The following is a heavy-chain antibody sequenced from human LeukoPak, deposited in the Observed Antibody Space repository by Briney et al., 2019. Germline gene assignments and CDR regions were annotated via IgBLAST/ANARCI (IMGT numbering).Heavy chain of an antibody. CDR3: ARLNGAAAYYYYYGMDV. V-gene: IGHV1-69*04. D-gene: IGHD1-26*01. J-gene: IGHJ6*02. CDR1: GGTFSSYA. CDR2: IIPILGIA. Sequence: SVKVSCKASGGTFSSYAISWVRQAPGQGLEWMGRIIPILGIANYAQKFQGRVTITADKSTSTAYMELSSLRSEDTAVYYCARLNGAAAYYYYYGMDVWGQGTTVTVSS.